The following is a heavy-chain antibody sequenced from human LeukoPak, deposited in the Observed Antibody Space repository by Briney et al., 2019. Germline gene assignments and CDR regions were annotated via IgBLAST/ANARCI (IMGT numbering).Heavy chain of an antibody. V-gene: IGHV4-39*01. Sequence: SETLSLTCTVSGGSISSSSSYWGWIRQPPGKGLEWIGSIYYSGTTYYNPSLKSRVTISVDTSKNQFSLKLSSVTAADTAVYYCARGENIVVVPAATFGYYYYGMDVWGQGTTVTVSS. CDR2: IYYSGTT. CDR1: GGSISSSSSY. J-gene: IGHJ6*02. CDR3: ARGENIVVVPAATFGYYYYGMDV. D-gene: IGHD2-2*01.